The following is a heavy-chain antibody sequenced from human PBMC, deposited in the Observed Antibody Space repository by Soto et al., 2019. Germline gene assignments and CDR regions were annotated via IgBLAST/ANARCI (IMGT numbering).Heavy chain of an antibody. Sequence: SGPTLVNPTQTLTLTCTFSGFSLSTSGVGVGWIRQPPGKALEWLALIYWDDDKRYSPSLKSRLTITKDTSKNQVVLTMTNMDPVDTATYYCAHRRATTYYYGSGSRPYMDVWGKGTTVTVSS. CDR2: IYWDDDK. CDR1: GFSLSTSGVG. CDR3: AHRRATTYYYGSGSRPYMDV. V-gene: IGHV2-5*02. J-gene: IGHJ6*03. D-gene: IGHD3-10*01.